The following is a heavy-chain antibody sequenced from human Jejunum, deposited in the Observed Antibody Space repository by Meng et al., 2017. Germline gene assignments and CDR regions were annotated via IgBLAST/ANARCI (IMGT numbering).Heavy chain of an antibody. J-gene: IGHJ5*02. V-gene: IGHV4-39*07. CDR1: GGSISTAGYY. D-gene: IGHD6-13*01. CDR3: ARDTAGFGP. CDR2: IFYSGTT. Sequence: LHLHESGPGLGKPPETRSLTCAVSGGSISTAGYYWGWIRQSPGKGLEWIGSIFYSGTTYYNPSLKSRVTISIDTSKNQFSLKMNSVTAADTAVYYCARDTAGFGPWGQGTLVTVSS.